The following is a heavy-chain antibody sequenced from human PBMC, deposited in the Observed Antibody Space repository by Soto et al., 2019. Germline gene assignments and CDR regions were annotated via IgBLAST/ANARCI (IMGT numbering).Heavy chain of an antibody. J-gene: IGHJ6*02. V-gene: IGHV1-18*01. Sequence: ASVKVSCKSSGYTFSMSGISWVRQAPGQGLEWMGWISGYNGNTNYEQKFQDRVTVTTDTTTNTAYMELRSLRSDDTAVYYCAREGPRPYYYYGMDVWG. CDR1: GYTFSMSG. CDR2: ISGYNGNT. CDR3: AREGPRPYYYYGMDV.